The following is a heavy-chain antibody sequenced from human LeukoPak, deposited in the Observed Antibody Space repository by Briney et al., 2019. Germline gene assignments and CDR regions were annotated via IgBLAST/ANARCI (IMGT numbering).Heavy chain of an antibody. D-gene: IGHD6-13*01. Sequence: GGSLRLSCAVSGFIFSHYAMSWVRQAPGKGLEWVSSISGSGDATKYADSVMGRFTISRDNSKNTLSLQMNSLRAEDTAVYYCARETAAAFDYWGQGTLVTVSS. CDR3: ARETAAAFDY. J-gene: IGHJ4*02. V-gene: IGHV3-23*01. CDR2: ISGSGDAT. CDR1: GFIFSHYA.